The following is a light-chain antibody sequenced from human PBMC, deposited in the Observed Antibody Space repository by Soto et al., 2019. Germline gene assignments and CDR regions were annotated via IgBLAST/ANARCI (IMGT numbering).Light chain of an antibody. CDR2: GAS. CDR3: QQCSNWPPK. Sequence: EIVMTQSPDTLSVSPGERATLSCRASQSVSSNLAWYQHKPGQAPRLLMYGASTRATGVPARFSGSGSGTEFTLTISSLQSEDFAVYYCQQCSNWPPKFGQGTKVEIK. J-gene: IGKJ1*01. V-gene: IGKV3-15*01. CDR1: QSVSSN.